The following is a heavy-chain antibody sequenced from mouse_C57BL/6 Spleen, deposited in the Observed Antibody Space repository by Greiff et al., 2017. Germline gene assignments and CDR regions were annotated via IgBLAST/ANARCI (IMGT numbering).Heavy chain of an antibody. D-gene: IGHD2-3*01. V-gene: IGHV1-55*01. CDR2: IYPGSGST. J-gene: IGHJ2*01. CDR1: GYTFTSYW. CDR3: AREDDGYYYFDY. Sequence: QVQLKQPGAELVKPGASVKMSCKASGYTFTSYWITWVKQRPGHGLEWIGDIYPGSGSTNYNEKFKSKATLTVDTSSSTAYMQLSSLTSEDSAVYYCAREDDGYYYFDYWGQGTTLTVSS.